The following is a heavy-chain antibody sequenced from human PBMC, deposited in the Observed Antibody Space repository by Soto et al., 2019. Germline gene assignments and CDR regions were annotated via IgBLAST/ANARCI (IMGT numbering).Heavy chain of an antibody. CDR3: ARAVAAPADFDY. D-gene: IGHD6-25*01. CDR1: GYTFTSYA. CDR2: INAGNGNT. V-gene: IGHV1-3*05. Sequence: QVQLVQSGAEEKKPGASVKVSCKASGYTFTSYAMHWVRQAPGQRLEWMGWINAGNGNTKYSQKFQGRVTITSDTSASTAYMELSSLISEDTAVSYWARAVAAPADFDYWGQGTLVTVSS. J-gene: IGHJ4*02.